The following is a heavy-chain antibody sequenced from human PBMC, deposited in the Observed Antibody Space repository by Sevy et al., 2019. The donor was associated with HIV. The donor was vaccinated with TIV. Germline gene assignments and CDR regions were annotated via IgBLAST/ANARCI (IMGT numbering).Heavy chain of an antibody. Sequence: GGSLRLSCAASGFTFSSYAMSWVRQAPGKGLEWVSAISGSGGSTYYADSVKGRFTISRDNSKNTLYLQMNSLRAEETAVYYCAKVKRIAVAGRSYFDYWGQGTLVTVSS. CDR3: AKVKRIAVAGRSYFDY. CDR1: GFTFSSYA. V-gene: IGHV3-23*01. J-gene: IGHJ4*02. CDR2: ISGSGGST. D-gene: IGHD6-19*01.